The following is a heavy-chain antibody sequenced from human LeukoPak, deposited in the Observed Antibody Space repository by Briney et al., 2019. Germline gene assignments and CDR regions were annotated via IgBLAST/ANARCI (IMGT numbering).Heavy chain of an antibody. CDR1: GFTFSSYS. V-gene: IGHV3-21*01. Sequence: GGSLRLSCAASGFTFSSYSMNWVRQAPGKGLEWVSSISSSSSYIYYADSVKGRFTISRDNAKNSLYLQMNSLGAEDTAVYYCARALPSPLYSGSYADAFDIWGQGTMVTVSS. D-gene: IGHD1-26*01. J-gene: IGHJ3*02. CDR2: ISSSSSYI. CDR3: ARALPSPLYSGSYADAFDI.